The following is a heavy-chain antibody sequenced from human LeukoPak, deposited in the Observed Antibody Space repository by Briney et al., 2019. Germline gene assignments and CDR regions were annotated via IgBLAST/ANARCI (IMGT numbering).Heavy chain of an antibody. J-gene: IGHJ3*02. CDR1: GFTFSSYA. V-gene: IGHV3-23*01. Sequence: GGSLRLSCAPSGFTFSSYAMSWVRQAPGKGLEWLSTISGSGGSTHYADSVKGRFTISRDNSKNTLYLQMNSLRAEDTAVYYCAKSVGHIVVMTAFDAFDIWGQGTMVTVSS. CDR3: AKSVGHIVVMTAFDAFDI. CDR2: ISGSGGST. D-gene: IGHD2-21*02.